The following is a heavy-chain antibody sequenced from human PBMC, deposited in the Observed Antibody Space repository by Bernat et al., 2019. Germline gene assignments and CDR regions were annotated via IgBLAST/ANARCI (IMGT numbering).Heavy chain of an antibody. CDR2: ISGGGGGK. Sequence: EVQLLESGGGLVQPGGSLRLSCAASGFTFSSYAMSWVRQAPGKGLEWVSAISGGGGGKYDAASVKGRFTISRDNSKNTLYVQMNSLRAEDTAVYYCAKVNQVDIAMVGTDYWGQGTLVIVSS. V-gene: IGHV3-23*01. CDR1: GFTFSSYA. D-gene: IGHD5-18*01. J-gene: IGHJ4*02. CDR3: AKVNQVDIAMVGTDY.